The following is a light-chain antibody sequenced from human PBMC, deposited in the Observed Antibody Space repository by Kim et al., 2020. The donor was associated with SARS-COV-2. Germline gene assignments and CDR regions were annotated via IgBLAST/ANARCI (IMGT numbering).Light chain of an antibody. CDR2: GAS. J-gene: IGKJ2*01. CDR1: QSVSNN. CDR3: QQYNNWPPGT. Sequence: EIVMTQSPGTLSVSPGDGATLSCRASQSVSNNLAWYQQKPGQAPRLLIYGASTRANGIPARFSGSGSGTEFTLTISSLQSEDFAFYYCQQYNNWPPGTFGQGTKLEI. V-gene: IGKV3-15*01.